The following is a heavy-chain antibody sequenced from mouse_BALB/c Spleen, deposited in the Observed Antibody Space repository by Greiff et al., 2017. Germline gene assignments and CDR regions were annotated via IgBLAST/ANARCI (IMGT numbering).Heavy chain of an antibody. CDR2: ISSGGSYP. Sequence: EVKLMESGGGLVKPGGSLKLSCAASGFTFSSYAMSWVRQSPEKRLEWVAEISSGGSYPYYPDTVTGRYTISRDNAKNTLYLEMSSLRSEDTAMYYCAREDGGYYAMDYWGQGTAVTVSA. CDR3: AREDGGYYAMDY. V-gene: IGHV5-9-4*01. CDR1: GFTFSSYA. J-gene: IGHJ4*01.